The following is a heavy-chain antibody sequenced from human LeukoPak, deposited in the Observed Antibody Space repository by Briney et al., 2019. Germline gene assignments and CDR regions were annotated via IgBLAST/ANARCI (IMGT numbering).Heavy chain of an antibody. D-gene: IGHD2-2*01. J-gene: IGHJ3*02. V-gene: IGHV1-69*05. CDR3: ARSGYCSSTSCSYAFDI. CDR1: GGTFSSYA. Sequence: SVKVSCKASGGTFSSYAISWVRQAPGQGLEWMGRIIPIFGTANYAQKFQGRVTITTDESTSTAYMELSSLRSEDTAVYYCARSGYCSSTSCSYAFDIWGQGTMVSVSS. CDR2: IIPIFGTA.